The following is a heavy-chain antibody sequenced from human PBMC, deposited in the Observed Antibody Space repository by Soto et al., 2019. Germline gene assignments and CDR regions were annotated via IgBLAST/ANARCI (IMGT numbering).Heavy chain of an antibody. CDR3: ANAGYSSGWYSI. Sequence: QVQLVQSGAEVKKPGSSVKVSCKASGGTFSSYTISWVRQAPGQGLEWMGRIIPILGIANYAQKFQGRVTITADNSTSTAYMELSSLRSEDTAVYYCANAGYSSGWYSIWGQGTLVTVSS. V-gene: IGHV1-69*02. J-gene: IGHJ4*02. CDR2: IIPILGIA. D-gene: IGHD6-19*01. CDR1: GGTFSSYT.